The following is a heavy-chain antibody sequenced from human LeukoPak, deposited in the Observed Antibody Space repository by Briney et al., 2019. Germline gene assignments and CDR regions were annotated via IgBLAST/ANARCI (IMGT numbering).Heavy chain of an antibody. D-gene: IGHD4-11*01. Sequence: PSETLSLTCTVSGDSISTYSWNWIRQPAGKGLEWIGRVYSTGSTSYNPSLKTRVTMSIDTSKNQLSLKVGSVSAADTAVYYCARESTVSASRYYYYCMDVWGNGTTVTVSS. CDR1: GDSISTYS. CDR2: VYSTGST. J-gene: IGHJ6*03. CDR3: ARESTVSASRYYYYCMDV. V-gene: IGHV4-4*07.